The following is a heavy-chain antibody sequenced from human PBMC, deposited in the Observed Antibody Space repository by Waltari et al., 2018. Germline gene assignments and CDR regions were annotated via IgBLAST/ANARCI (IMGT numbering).Heavy chain of an antibody. Sequence: QVQLQQWGAGLLKPSETLSLTCAVYGGSFSGYYWSWIRQPPGKGLEWIGEINHSGSTNYNPSLKSRVTISVDTSKNQFSLQLSSVTAADTAVYYCASRSDYTVDYWGQGTLVTVSS. D-gene: IGHD4-4*01. CDR3: ASRSDYTVDY. CDR2: INHSGST. V-gene: IGHV4-34*01. CDR1: GGSFSGYY. J-gene: IGHJ4*02.